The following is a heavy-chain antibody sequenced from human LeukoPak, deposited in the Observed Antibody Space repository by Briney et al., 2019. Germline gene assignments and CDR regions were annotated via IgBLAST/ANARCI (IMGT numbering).Heavy chain of an antibody. D-gene: IGHD6-19*01. CDR1: GFTFSSYA. CDR2: ISSNGGST. J-gene: IGHJ4*02. Sequence: GGSLRLSCSASGFTFSSYAMHWVRQAPGKGLEYVSAISSNGGSTYYADSVKGRFTISRDNSKNTLYLQMSSLRAEDTAVYYCARDQRMMAGTHDYWGQGTLVTVSS. V-gene: IGHV3-64D*06. CDR3: ARDQRMMAGTHDY.